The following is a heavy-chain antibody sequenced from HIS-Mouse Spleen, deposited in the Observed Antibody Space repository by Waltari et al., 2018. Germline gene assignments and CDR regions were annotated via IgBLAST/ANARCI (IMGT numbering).Heavy chain of an antibody. CDR2: ISSSSSTI. Sequence: EVQLVESGGGLVQPGGSRRLSCAASGFTFSSYSMNWVRQAPGKGLEWVSYISSSSSTIYYADSVKGRFTISRDNAKNSLYLQMNSLRAEDTAVYYCARGYFDWLPQIWGQGTMVTVSS. J-gene: IGHJ3*02. D-gene: IGHD3-9*01. V-gene: IGHV3-48*01. CDR3: ARGYFDWLPQI. CDR1: GFTFSSYS.